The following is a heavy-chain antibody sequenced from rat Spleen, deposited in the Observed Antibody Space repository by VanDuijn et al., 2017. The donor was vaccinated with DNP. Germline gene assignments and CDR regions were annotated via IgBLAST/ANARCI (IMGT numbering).Heavy chain of an antibody. V-gene: IGHV5S11*01. Sequence: EVKLVESGGGLVQPGGSLKLSCAVSNFTISNYNMAWVRQPPTKDLEWVASITPGGTTTYYRDSVKGRFTISRDNAKTTLYLQMDSLRSDETATYYCATFEGTNAWGQGTSVTVSS. D-gene: IGHD1-11*01. CDR1: NFTISNYN. J-gene: IGHJ4*01. CDR3: ATFEGTNA. CDR2: ITPGGTTT.